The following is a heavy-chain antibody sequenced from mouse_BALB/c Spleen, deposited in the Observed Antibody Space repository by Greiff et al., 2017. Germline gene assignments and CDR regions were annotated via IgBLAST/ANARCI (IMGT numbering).Heavy chain of an antibody. CDR1: GYTFTSYV. CDR2: INPYNDGT. V-gene: IGHV1-14*01. Sequence: VQLKESGPELVKPGASVKMSCKASGYTFTSYVMHWVKQKPGQGLEWIGYINPYNDGTKYNEKFKGKATLTSDKSSSTAYMELSSLTSEDSAVYYSARYYYGYGVDYWGQGTTLTVSS. D-gene: IGHD1-2*01. J-gene: IGHJ2*01. CDR3: ARYYYGYGVDY.